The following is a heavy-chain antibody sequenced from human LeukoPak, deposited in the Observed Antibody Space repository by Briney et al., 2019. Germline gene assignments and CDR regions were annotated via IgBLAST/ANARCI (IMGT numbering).Heavy chain of an antibody. V-gene: IGHV4-59*01. J-gene: IGHJ4*02. CDR3: ARDYYDSSGFLVFDY. D-gene: IGHD3-22*01. CDR1: GGSISSYY. Sequence: SETLSLTCTVSGGSISSYYWSWLRQPAGQGLEWIGYIYYSGSTNYNPSLKSRVTISVDTSKNQFSLKLSSVTAADTAVYYCARDYYDSSGFLVFDYWGQGTLVTVSS. CDR2: IYYSGST.